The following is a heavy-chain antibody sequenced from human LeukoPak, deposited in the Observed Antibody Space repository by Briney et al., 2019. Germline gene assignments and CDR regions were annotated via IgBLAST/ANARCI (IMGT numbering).Heavy chain of an antibody. CDR2: IIPIFGTA. V-gene: IGHV1-69*13. J-gene: IGHJ4*02. D-gene: IGHD2-15*01. Sequence: SVKVSCKASGGTFSRFTISWVRQAPGQGFEWMGGIIPIFGTANYAQKFQGRVTITADESTSTAYMELSSLRSEDTAVYYCARERYCSGGSCYPIWLNWGQGTLVTVSS. CDR1: GGTFSRFT. CDR3: ARERYCSGGSCYPIWLN.